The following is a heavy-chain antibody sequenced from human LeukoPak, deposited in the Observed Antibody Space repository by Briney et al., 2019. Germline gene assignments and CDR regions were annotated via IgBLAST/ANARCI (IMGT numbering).Heavy chain of an antibody. J-gene: IGHJ4*02. D-gene: IGHD5-18*01. Sequence: PGGSLRLSCAASGFTFSSYSMNWVRQAPGKGLEWVSSISSSSSYIYYADSVKGRFTISRDNAKNSLYLQMNSLRAEDTAVYYCARGRGTAMVPDYWGQGTLDTVSS. V-gene: IGHV3-21*01. CDR2: ISSSSSYI. CDR3: ARGRGTAMVPDY. CDR1: GFTFSSYS.